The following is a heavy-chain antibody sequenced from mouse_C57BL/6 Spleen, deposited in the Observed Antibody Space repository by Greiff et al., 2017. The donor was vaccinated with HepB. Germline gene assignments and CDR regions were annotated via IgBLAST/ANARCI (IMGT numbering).Heavy chain of an antibody. J-gene: IGHJ2*01. CDR2: INPNNGGT. CDR3: ARGSISGDYFDY. D-gene: IGHD1-1*01. V-gene: IGHV1-18*01. CDR1: GYTFTDYN. Sequence: VQLKESGPELVKPGASVKIPCKASGYTFTDYNMDWVKQSHGKSLEWIGDINPNNGGTIYNQKFKGKATLTVDKSSSTAYMELRSLTSEDTAVYYCARGSISGDYFDYWGQGTTLTVSS.